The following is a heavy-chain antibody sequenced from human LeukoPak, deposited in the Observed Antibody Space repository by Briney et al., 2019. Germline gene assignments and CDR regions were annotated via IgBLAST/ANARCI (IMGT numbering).Heavy chain of an antibody. Sequence: GGSLRLSCVVSGFTFSSFALSWVRQAPGKGLEWVSAISGSGGITYYADSVKGRFTISRDNAKNSLYLQMSNLRAEDTAVYFCARGGGLDVWGQGATVTVSS. CDR2: ISGSGGIT. CDR3: ARGGGLDV. J-gene: IGHJ6*02. CDR1: GFTFSSFA. V-gene: IGHV3-23*01.